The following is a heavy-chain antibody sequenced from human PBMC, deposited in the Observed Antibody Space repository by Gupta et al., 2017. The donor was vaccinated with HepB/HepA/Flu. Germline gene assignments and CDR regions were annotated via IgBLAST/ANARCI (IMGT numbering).Heavy chain of an antibody. V-gene: IGHV1-2*02. D-gene: IGHD2-15*01. CDR3: VRYSGRPGKYWYFPI. Sequence: QVQMVQSGAEVKKPGASVKVSCKASGYPFNNYYLHWVRQAPGQSPEWMGVINPTTGGTEYSQKLQDKVTMTRDTSINTIYMELISLYSDDTAVYYCVRYSGRPGKYWYFPIWGRGTRVTVS. CDR2: INPTTGGT. J-gene: IGHJ2*01. CDR1: GYPFNNYY.